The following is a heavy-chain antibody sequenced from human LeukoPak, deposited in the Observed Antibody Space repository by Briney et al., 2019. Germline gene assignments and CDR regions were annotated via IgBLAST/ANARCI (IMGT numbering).Heavy chain of an antibody. D-gene: IGHD3-10*01. CDR2: IKQDRSEK. J-gene: IGHJ4*02. V-gene: IGHV3-7*03. Sequence: PGGSLRLSCAASGFTFSNYWMSWVRQAPGKGLEWVANIKQDRSEKYYVDSVKGRFTISRDNAKNSLYLQMNSLRAEDTAVYYCARWGSGYFDHWGQGTLVTVSS. CDR1: GFTFSNYW. CDR3: ARWGSGYFDH.